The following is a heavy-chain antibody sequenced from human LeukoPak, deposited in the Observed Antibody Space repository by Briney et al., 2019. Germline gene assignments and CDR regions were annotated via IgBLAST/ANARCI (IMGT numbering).Heavy chain of an antibody. CDR1: GFIFSSYT. CDR3: ARSREADY. J-gene: IGHJ4*02. Sequence: PGGSLRLSCAASGFIFSSYTMNWVRQAPGKGLEWVSDISSSSSVIHYAESVKGRFTISRDNAKNSLYLQMNRLGDEDTAVYYCARSREADYWGQGTLVTVSS. CDR2: ISSSSSVI. V-gene: IGHV3-48*02.